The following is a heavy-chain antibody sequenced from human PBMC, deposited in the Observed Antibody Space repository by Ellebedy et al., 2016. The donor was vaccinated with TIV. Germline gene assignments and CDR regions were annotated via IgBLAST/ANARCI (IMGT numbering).Heavy chain of an antibody. J-gene: IGHJ6*02. CDR3: ARAFADDSSGYSNYYGMDV. CDR1: GYTFTSYY. CDR2: INPSGGST. Sequence: AASVTVSCKASGYTFTSYYMHWVRQAPGQGLEWMGIINPSGGSTSYAQKFQGRVTMTRDTSTSTVYMELSSLRSEDTAVYYCARAFADDSSGYSNYYGMDVWGQGTTVTVSS. V-gene: IGHV1-46*01. D-gene: IGHD3-22*01.